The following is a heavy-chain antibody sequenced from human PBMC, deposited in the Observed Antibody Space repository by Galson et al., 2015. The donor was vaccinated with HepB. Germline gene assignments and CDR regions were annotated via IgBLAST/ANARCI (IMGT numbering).Heavy chain of an antibody. CDR2: FDPEDGEI. CDR1: GHTLTELS. D-gene: IGHD3-22*01. CDR3: AIVFRNYDSIGYYLDY. V-gene: IGHV1-24*01. J-gene: IGHJ4*02. Sequence: SVKVSCKVSGHTLTELSTHWVRQAPGKGLEWMGGFDPEDGEIIYAQKFQGRVTMTEDTSTDTAYMELSSLGSEDTAVYYCAIVFRNYDSIGYYLDYWGQGTLVTVSS.